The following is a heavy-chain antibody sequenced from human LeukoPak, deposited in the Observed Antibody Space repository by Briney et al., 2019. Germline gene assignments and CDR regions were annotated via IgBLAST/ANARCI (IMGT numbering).Heavy chain of an antibody. CDR3: ARLPLASGRDFWSGYSGSGSLP. J-gene: IGHJ5*02. V-gene: IGHV4-34*01. D-gene: IGHD3-3*01. CDR1: GESFSGHY. Sequence: SETLSLTCTVYGESFSGHYWSWIRQSPGKGLEWIGEINHSGRTNYNPSLKSRVTISLDTSKKQYSLNLISVTAADTAVYYCARLPLASGRDFWSGYSGSGSLPWGQGTLVTVSS. CDR2: INHSGRT.